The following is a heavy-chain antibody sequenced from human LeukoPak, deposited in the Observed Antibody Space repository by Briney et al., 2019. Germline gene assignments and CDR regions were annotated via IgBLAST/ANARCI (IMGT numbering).Heavy chain of an antibody. D-gene: IGHD3-16*01. CDR2: IYYSGST. J-gene: IGHJ4*02. CDR1: GGSISSSSYY. CDR3: ARLAFVWMENDY. Sequence: SETLSLTCTVSGGSISSSSYYWGWIRQPPGKGLEWIGSIYYSGSTYYNPSLKSRVTISVDTSKNQFSLKLSSVTAADTAVYYCARLAFVWMENDYWGQGTLVTVSS. V-gene: IGHV4-39*01.